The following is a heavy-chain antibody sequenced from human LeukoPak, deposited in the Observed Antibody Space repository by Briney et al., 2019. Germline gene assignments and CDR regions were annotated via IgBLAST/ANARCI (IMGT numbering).Heavy chain of an antibody. Sequence: PGGSLRLSCAASGLTFSTYAMHWVRQAPGKGLEWVAVISYDESNKYYADSVKGRFTISRDNSKNTLYLQMNSLRAEDTAVYYCARDRLNYCSSTSCFSFGDWGQGTLVTVSS. J-gene: IGHJ4*02. CDR1: GLTFSTYA. CDR2: ISYDESNK. V-gene: IGHV3-30*04. D-gene: IGHD2-2*01. CDR3: ARDRLNYCSSTSCFSFGD.